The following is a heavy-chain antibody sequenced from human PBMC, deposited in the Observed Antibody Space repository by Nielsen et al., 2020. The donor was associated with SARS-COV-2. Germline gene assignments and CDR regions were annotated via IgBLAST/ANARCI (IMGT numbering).Heavy chain of an antibody. D-gene: IGHD6-19*01. Sequence: VRQMPGKGLEWVSAISGSGGDTYYADSVKGRFAISRDNSKNMLYLQMNSLRAEDTAVYYCAKYIAVAGVDYWGQGTLVTVSS. J-gene: IGHJ4*02. V-gene: IGHV3-23*01. CDR3: AKYIAVAGVDY. CDR2: ISGSGGDT.